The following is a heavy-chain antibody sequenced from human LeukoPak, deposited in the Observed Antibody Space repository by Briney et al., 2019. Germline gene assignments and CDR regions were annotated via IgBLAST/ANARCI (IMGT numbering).Heavy chain of an antibody. V-gene: IGHV4-59*01. CDR1: GGSIGSFY. CDR2: LHYSGRT. Sequence: SETLSLTCTVSGGSIGSFYWSWIRQPPGKGLEWIGHLHYSGRTNHNPSLKSRLTMLIDKSKNQFSLNLSSVTAADTAVYYCARDDYGAYFDYWGQGTLVTVSS. J-gene: IGHJ4*02. D-gene: IGHD4-17*01. CDR3: ARDDYGAYFDY.